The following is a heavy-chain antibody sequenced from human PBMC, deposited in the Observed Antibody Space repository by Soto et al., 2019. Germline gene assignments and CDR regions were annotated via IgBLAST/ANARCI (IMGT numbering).Heavy chain of an antibody. V-gene: IGHV3-30*18. CDR1: GFTFSSYG. CDR3: AKIRRGGLYSYYGMDV. J-gene: IGHJ6*02. CDR2: ISYDGSNK. D-gene: IGHD3-10*01. Sequence: QVQLVESGGGVVQPGRSLRLSCAASGFTFSSYGMHWVRQAPGKGLEWVAVISYDGSNKYYADSVKGRFTISRDNSKNTLYLQMNSLRAEDTAVYYCAKIRRGGLYSYYGMDVWGQGTTVTVSS.